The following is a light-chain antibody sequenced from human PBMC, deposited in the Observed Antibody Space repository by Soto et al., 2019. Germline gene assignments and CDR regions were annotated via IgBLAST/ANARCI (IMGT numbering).Light chain of an antibody. CDR1: QSVTGTN. Sequence: EIVLTQSPGTLSLSPGEGATLSCRASQSVTGTNLAWYQQRAGQAPRLLIYDAVRRATGIPDRFSGSGSGTDFTLTISRLEPEDFAVYYCRQYGSSLGTFGQGTKVEI. CDR2: DAV. CDR3: RQYGSSLGT. V-gene: IGKV3-20*01. J-gene: IGKJ2*01.